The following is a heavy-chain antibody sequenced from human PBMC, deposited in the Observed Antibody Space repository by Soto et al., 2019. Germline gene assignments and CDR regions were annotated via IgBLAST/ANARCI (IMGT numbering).Heavy chain of an antibody. J-gene: IGHJ6*02. V-gene: IGHV3-30*18. CDR3: AKDRSIAVAGSYYYYYGMDV. D-gene: IGHD6-19*01. CDR1: GFTFSSYG. CDR2: ISYDGSNK. Sequence: GGSLKLSCAASGFTFSSYGMHWFRQAPGKGLEWVAVISYDGSNKYYADSVKGRFTISRDNSKNTLYLQMNSLRAEDTAVYYCAKDRSIAVAGSYYYYYGMDVWGQGTTVTVSS.